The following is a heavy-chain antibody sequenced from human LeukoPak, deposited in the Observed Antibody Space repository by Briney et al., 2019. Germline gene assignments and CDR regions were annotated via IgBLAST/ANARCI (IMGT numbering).Heavy chain of an antibody. CDR1: GFTFKNCA. CDR2: INYSGGHK. J-gene: IGHJ4*02. CDR3: AKDDGMTFDHFDY. Sequence: GGSLRLSCVASGFTFKNCAMSWVRQAPGKGLEWVSGINYSGGHKYYADSVKGRFTISRDSSKNTLSLQMNSLTTEDTAVYYCAKDDGMTFDHFDYWGQGALVTVSS. D-gene: IGHD1-14*01. V-gene: IGHV3-23*01.